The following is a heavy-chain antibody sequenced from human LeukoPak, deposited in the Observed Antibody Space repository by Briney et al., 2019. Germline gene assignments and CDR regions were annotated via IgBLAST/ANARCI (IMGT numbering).Heavy chain of an antibody. J-gene: IGHJ4*02. D-gene: IGHD2-2*01. V-gene: IGHV3-23*01. CDR3: AKDIVVVPAAPIGGFDY. Sequence: PGGSLRLSCAASGFTFSSYSMNWVRQAPGKGLEWVSAISGSGGSTYYADSVKGRFTISRDNSKNTLYLQMNSLRAEDTAVYYCAKDIVVVPAAPIGGFDYWGQGTLVTVSS. CDR2: ISGSGGST. CDR1: GFTFSSYS.